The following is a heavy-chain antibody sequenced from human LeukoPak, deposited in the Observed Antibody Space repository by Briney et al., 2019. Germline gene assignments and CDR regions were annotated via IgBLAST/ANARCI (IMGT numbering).Heavy chain of an antibody. CDR3: ARSCRILDIVATIRARLGGNGFDI. CDR2: IYYSGST. D-gene: IGHD5-12*01. V-gene: IGHV4-39*07. CDR1: GGSISSSSYY. J-gene: IGHJ3*02. Sequence: SETLSLTCTVSGGSISSSSYYWGWLRQPPGKGLEWIGSIYYSGSTYYNPSLKSRVTISVDTSKNQFSLKLSSVTAADKAVYYCARSCRILDIVATIRARLGGNGFDIWGQGTMVTVSS.